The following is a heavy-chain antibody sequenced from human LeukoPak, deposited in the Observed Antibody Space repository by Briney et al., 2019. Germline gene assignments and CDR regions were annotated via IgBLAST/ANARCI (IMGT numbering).Heavy chain of an antibody. CDR2: INHSGST. V-gene: IGHV4-34*01. CDR3: ARDIGLNYYYYYGMDA. Sequence: SETLSLTCAVYGGSFSGYYWSWIRQPPGKGLEWIGEINHSGSTNYNPSLKSRVTISVDTSKNQFSLKLSSVTAADTAVYYCARDIGLNYYYYYGMDAWGQGTTVTVSS. CDR1: GGSFSGYY. D-gene: IGHD3-10*01. J-gene: IGHJ6*02.